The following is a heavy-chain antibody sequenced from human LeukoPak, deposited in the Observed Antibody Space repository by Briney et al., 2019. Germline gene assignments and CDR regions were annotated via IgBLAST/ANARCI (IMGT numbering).Heavy chain of an antibody. CDR3: AKLGGNGYFDL. CDR1: GFTFSSYE. Sequence: RPGGSLRLSCAASGFTFSSYEMNWVRQAPGKGLEWVSAISGSGGSTYYADSVKGRFTISRDNSKNTLYLQMNSLRAEDTAVYYCAKLGGNGYFDLWGRGTLVTVSS. V-gene: IGHV3-23*01. D-gene: IGHD4-23*01. CDR2: ISGSGGST. J-gene: IGHJ2*01.